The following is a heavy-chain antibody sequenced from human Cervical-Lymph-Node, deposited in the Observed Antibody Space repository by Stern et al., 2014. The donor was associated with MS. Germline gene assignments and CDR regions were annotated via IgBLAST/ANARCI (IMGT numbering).Heavy chain of an antibody. Sequence: QVQLVQSGGNLVKPGGSLRLSCEASGFIFSDYYMSWIRQAPGKGLEWVSYITSSGGTIYEADSVKGRFTISRDNGKNSLYLQMANLRVEDTAVYYCARVGYGFDVWGQGTTVTVSS. CDR1: GFIFSDYY. J-gene: IGHJ6*02. D-gene: IGHD5-18*01. CDR3: ARVGYGFDV. CDR2: ITSSGGTI. V-gene: IGHV3-11*01.